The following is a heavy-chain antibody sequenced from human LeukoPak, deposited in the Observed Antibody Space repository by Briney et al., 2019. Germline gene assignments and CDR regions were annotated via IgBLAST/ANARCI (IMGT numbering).Heavy chain of an antibody. CDR2: MSSGSRYI. Sequence: GGSLRLSCAASGFTFSSYSMTWVRQAPGKGLEWVSSMSSGSRYIYYADSVRGRFTISRDNAKNSLYLLMDSLRAEDTAVYYCARDRPTGASRLFVVQWGQGTLVTVSS. J-gene: IGHJ4*02. V-gene: IGHV3-21*01. CDR1: GFTFSSYS. CDR3: ARDRPTGASRLFVVQ. D-gene: IGHD2-15*01.